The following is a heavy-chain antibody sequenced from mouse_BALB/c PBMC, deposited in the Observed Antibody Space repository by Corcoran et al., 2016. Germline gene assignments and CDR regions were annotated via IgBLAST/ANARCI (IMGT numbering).Heavy chain of an antibody. CDR1: GYTFTNYG. CDR3: ANYYGSSFAY. J-gene: IGHJ3*01. V-gene: IGHV9-3-1*01. Sequence: QIQLVQSGPELKKPGETVKISCKASGYTFTNYGMNWVKQAPGKGLKWMGWINTYTGEPTYADDFKGRFAFSLETSASTAYLQINNLKNEDTATYFCANYYGSSFAYRGQGTLVTVSA. CDR2: INTYTGEP. D-gene: IGHD1-1*01.